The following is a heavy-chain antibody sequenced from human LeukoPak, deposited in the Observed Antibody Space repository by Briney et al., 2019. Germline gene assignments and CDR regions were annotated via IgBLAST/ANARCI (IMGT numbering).Heavy chain of an antibody. D-gene: IGHD3-22*01. V-gene: IGHV4-59*01. CDR2: IYYSGST. CDR3: ARTRDYSDRSGFFDFDG. CDR1: GGSISSNY. J-gene: IGHJ4*02. Sequence: SETLSLTCTVSGGSISSNYWSWIRQSPGKGLEWIGYIYYSGSTNYNPSLKSRVTISVDTSRNQFSLKLSSVSAADTAVYYCARTRDYSDRSGFFDFDGWGKGTMVTVS.